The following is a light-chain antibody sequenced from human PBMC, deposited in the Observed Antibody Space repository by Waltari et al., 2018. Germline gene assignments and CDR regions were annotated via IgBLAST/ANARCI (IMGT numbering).Light chain of an antibody. CDR3: QQRIDWPPVS. J-gene: IGKJ4*01. V-gene: IGKV3-11*01. CDR1: HSISEY. Sequence: EIVLIQSPAILSLSPGERATLSCRATHSISEYLAWYQQKPGQPPRLLIHDASTRAYGVPARFSGGGVGTDFTLTISNLAPEDSAVYYCQQRIDWPPVSFGGGTKVEIK. CDR2: DAS.